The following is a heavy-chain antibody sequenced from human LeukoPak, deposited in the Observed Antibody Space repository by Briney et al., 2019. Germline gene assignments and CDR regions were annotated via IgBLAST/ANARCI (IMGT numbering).Heavy chain of an antibody. CDR1: GFTFGAHA. D-gene: IGHD6-19*01. V-gene: IGHV3-30*01. CDR3: ARAADSSGWYYFDS. J-gene: IGHJ4*02. Sequence: GGSLRLSCAASGFTFGAHAMHWVRQAPGKGLEWVAVISHDGRNKYNAASVEGRFTIPRDKSKSTLYLQMNSLRIEDTAVYYCARAADSSGWYYFDSWGQGTLAIVSS. CDR2: ISHDGRNK.